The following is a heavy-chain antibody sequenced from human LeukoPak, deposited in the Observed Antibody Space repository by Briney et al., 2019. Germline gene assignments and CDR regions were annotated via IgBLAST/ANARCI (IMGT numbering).Heavy chain of an antibody. V-gene: IGHV4-34*01. CDR1: GGSFSGYY. Sequence: SETLSLTCAVYGGSFSGYYWSWIRQPPGKGLEWIGEINHSGSTNYNPSLKSRVTISVDTSKNQFSLKLSPVTAADTAVYYCARVHSAYGMDVWGQGTTVTVSS. D-gene: IGHD2-15*01. CDR2: INHSGST. CDR3: ARVHSAYGMDV. J-gene: IGHJ6*02.